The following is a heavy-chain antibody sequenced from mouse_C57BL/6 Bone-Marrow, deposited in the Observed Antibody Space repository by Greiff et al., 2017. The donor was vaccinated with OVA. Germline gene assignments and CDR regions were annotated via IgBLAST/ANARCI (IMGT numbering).Heavy chain of an antibody. CDR2: INPGSGGT. V-gene: IGHV1-54*01. J-gene: IGHJ2*01. D-gene: IGHD2-2*01. Sequence: QVQLQQSGAELVRPGTSVKVSCKASGYAFTNYLIEWVKQRPGQGLEWIGVINPGSGGTNYTEKFKGKATLTADKSSSTAYMQLSSLTSEDSAFYFCSRGIYYGYDGGYWGQGTTLTVSS. CDR1: GYAFTNYL. CDR3: SRGIYYGYDGGY.